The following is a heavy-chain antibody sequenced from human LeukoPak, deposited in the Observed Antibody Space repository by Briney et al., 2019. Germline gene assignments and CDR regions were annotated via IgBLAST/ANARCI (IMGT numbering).Heavy chain of an antibody. CDR1: GYTFPNYA. Sequence: ASVKVSCKASGYTFPNYAISWVRQAPGQGLEWMGWISTYNGNTNYAQKLQGRVTMTTDTSTTTAYMELRSLRSDDTAVYYCARPSGLLDSHDAFDIWGQGTMVTVSS. CDR2: ISTYNGNT. V-gene: IGHV1-18*01. J-gene: IGHJ3*02. CDR3: ARPSGLLDSHDAFDI. D-gene: IGHD1-26*01.